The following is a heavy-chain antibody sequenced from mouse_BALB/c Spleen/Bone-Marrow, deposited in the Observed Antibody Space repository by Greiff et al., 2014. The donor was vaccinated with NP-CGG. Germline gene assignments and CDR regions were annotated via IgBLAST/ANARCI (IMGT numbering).Heavy chain of an antibody. V-gene: IGHV14-3*02. Sequence: VQLQQPGAELVKPGASAKLSCTASGFNIKDTYMHWVKQRPEQGLEWIGRIDPANGNTKYDPKFQGKATITADTSSNTAYLQLSSLTSEDTAVYYCARWEYYAMDYWGQGTSVTVSS. CDR1: GFNIKDTY. J-gene: IGHJ4*01. CDR2: IDPANGNT. D-gene: IGHD4-1*01. CDR3: ARWEYYAMDY.